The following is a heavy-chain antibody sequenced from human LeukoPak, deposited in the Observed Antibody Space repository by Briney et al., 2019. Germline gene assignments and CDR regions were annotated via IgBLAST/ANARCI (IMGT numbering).Heavy chain of an antibody. CDR3: ARHLYSSGYSVSGY. Sequence: GESLKISCKGSGYSFTSYWIAWVRQMPGKGREWMGIIYPGDSDTRYSPSFQGQVTISADKSTSTAYLQWSSLKASDTAMYYCARHLYSSGYSVSGYWGQGTLVTVSS. CDR2: IYPGDSDT. D-gene: IGHD3-22*01. J-gene: IGHJ4*02. CDR1: GYSFTSYW. V-gene: IGHV5-51*01.